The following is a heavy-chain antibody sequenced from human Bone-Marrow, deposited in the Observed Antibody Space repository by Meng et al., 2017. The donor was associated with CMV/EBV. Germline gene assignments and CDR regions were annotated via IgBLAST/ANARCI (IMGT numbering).Heavy chain of an antibody. V-gene: IGHV3-23*03. Sequence: GESLKISCAASGFTFSSYAMSWVRQAPGKGLEWVSVIYSGGSSTYYADSVKGRFTISRDNSKNTLYLQMNSLRAEDTAVYYCARDRYCSSTSCYGDYYYYGMDVWGQGTTVTVSS. CDR1: GFTFSSYA. CDR3: ARDRYCSSTSCYGDYYYYGMDV. D-gene: IGHD2-2*01. J-gene: IGHJ6*02. CDR2: IYSGGSST.